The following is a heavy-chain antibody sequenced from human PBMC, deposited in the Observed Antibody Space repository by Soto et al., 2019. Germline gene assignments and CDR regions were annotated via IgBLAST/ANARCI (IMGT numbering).Heavy chain of an antibody. V-gene: IGHV4-39*01. CDR2: IYYSGST. CDR1: GGSISSTNYY. Sequence: SETLSLTCTVSGGSISSTNYYWGWVRQPPGKGLEWIGSIYYSGSTYYNPSLKSRLTISVDTSKNQSSLKLSSVTAADTGVYYCARHDSTSWYVDYWGQGTLVTVSS. J-gene: IGHJ4*02. CDR3: ARHDSTSWYVDY. D-gene: IGHD6-13*01.